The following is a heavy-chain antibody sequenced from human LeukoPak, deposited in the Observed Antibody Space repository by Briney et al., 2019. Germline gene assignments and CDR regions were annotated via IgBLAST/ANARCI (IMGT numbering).Heavy chain of an antibody. CDR3: AKNEYGTGGYFDY. CDR2: ITGSGGNT. D-gene: IGHD6-6*01. J-gene: IGHJ4*02. V-gene: IGHV3-23*01. Sequence: GGSLRLSCVASGFIFNKHAMSWVRQAPGKGLEWVSTITGSGGNTFYADSVKGRFTISRDNSKNTLYLQMNSLRAEDTAVYYCAKNEYGTGGYFDYWGQGTLVTVSS. CDR1: GFIFNKHA.